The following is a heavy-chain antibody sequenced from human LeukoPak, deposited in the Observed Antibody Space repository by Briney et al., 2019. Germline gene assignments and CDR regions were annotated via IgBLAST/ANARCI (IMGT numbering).Heavy chain of an antibody. Sequence: ASVKVSCKASGYTFTSYYMHWVRQAPGQGLEWMGTINPSGGSTSYAQKFQGRVTMTRDTSTSTVYLELSSLRSEDTAGYYCARGTGGLEPGGFIDYWGQGTLVTVSS. CDR3: ARGTGGLEPGGFIDY. J-gene: IGHJ4*02. D-gene: IGHD1-1*01. CDR2: INPSGGST. CDR1: GYTFTSYY. V-gene: IGHV1-46*01.